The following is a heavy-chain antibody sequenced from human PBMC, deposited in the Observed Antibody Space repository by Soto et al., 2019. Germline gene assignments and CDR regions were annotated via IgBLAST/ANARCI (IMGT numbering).Heavy chain of an antibody. V-gene: IGHV4-59*01. CDR1: GGSISSYY. CDR3: ARGPEAYYFDY. Sequence: SETLSLTCTVSGGSISSYYWSWIRQPPGKGLEWIGYIYYSGSTNYNPSLKSRVTISVDTSKNQFSLKLSSVTAADTAVYYCARGPEAYYFDYWGQGTLVTVSS. CDR2: IYYSGST. J-gene: IGHJ4*02.